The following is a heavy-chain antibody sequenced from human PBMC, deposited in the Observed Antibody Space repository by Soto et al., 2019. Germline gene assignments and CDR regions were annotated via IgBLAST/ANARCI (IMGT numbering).Heavy chain of an antibody. CDR2: ISNGGVST. Sequence: GGSLRLSCAAPGFTFSSYAMSWVRQAPGKGLEWVSGISNGGVSTYNADSVKGRFTISRDNSKNTLYLQMDSLRADDTAVYYCARRSYSGSYFDYWGQGTLVTVSS. V-gene: IGHV3-23*01. CDR3: ARRSYSGSYFDY. CDR1: GFTFSSYA. D-gene: IGHD1-26*01. J-gene: IGHJ4*02.